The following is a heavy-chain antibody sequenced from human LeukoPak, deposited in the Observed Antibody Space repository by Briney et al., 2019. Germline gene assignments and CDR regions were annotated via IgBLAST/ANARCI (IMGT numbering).Heavy chain of an antibody. CDR3: ARSGSYYYYYMDV. Sequence: GGSLRLSCAASGSTFSSYSMNWVRQAPGKGLEWVSSISSSSSYIYYADSVKGRFTISRDNAKNSLYLQMNSLRAEDTALYHCARSGSYYYYYMDVWGKGTTVTVSS. V-gene: IGHV3-21*04. J-gene: IGHJ6*03. D-gene: IGHD1-26*01. CDR2: ISSSSSYI. CDR1: GSTFSSYS.